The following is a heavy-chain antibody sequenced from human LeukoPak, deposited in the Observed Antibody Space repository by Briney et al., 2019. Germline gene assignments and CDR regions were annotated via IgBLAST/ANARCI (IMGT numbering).Heavy chain of an antibody. V-gene: IGHV1-24*01. Sequence: ASVKVSCKVFGYTLTELSMHWVRQAPGKGLEWMGGFDLEDGETIYAQKFQGRVTMTEDTSTDTAYMELSSLRSEDTAVYYCATTEYYDILTGGLRHNWFDPWGQGTLVTVSS. D-gene: IGHD3-9*01. CDR2: FDLEDGET. CDR1: GYTLTELS. J-gene: IGHJ5*02. CDR3: ATTEYYDILTGGLRHNWFDP.